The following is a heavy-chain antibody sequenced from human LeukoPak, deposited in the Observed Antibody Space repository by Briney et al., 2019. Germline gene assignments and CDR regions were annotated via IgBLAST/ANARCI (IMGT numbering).Heavy chain of an antibody. D-gene: IGHD3-10*01. CDR3: AKCITMVRGVDFDY. CDR1: GFTFSDYY. V-gene: IGHV3-11*04. CDR2: ISSSGSTI. J-gene: IGHJ4*02. Sequence: GGSLRLSCAASGFTFSDYYMSWIRQAPGKGLEWVSYISSSGSTIYYADSVKGRFTISRDNAKNSLHLQMNSLRAEDTAVYYCAKCITMVRGVDFDYWGQGTLVTVSS.